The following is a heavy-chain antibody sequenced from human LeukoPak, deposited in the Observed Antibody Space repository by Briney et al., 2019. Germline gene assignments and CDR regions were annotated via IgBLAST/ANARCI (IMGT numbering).Heavy chain of an antibody. Sequence: GGSLRLSCAASGFTFSSYSMNWVRQAPGKGLEWASSISSSSSYIYYADSVKGRFTISRDNAKNSLYLQMNSLRAEDTAVYYCARDHLEYGYGVFDYWGQGTLVTVSS. D-gene: IGHD5-18*01. CDR2: ISSSSSYI. CDR1: GFTFSSYS. CDR3: ARDHLEYGYGVFDY. J-gene: IGHJ4*02. V-gene: IGHV3-21*01.